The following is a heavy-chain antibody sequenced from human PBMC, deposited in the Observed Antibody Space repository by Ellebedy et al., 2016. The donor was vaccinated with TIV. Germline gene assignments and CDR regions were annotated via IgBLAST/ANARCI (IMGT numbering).Heavy chain of an antibody. V-gene: IGHV4-59*11. CDR2: IYYIGST. CDR1: GGSISSHY. J-gene: IGHJ4*02. D-gene: IGHD4-17*01. Sequence: PSETLSLTCTVSGGSISSHYWSWIRQPPGKGLEWIGYIYYIGSTNYNPSLKSPVTISVDTSKNQFSLKLSSVTAADTAVFYCARWGYGDYVGHFDYWGQGTLVTVSS. CDR3: ARWGYGDYVGHFDY.